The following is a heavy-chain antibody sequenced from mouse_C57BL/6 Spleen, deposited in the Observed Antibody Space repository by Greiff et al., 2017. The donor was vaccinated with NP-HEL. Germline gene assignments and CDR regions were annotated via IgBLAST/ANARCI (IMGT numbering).Heavy chain of an antibody. CDR2: INPNNGGT. V-gene: IGHV1-18*01. Sequence: EVQLQQSGPELVKPGASVKLPCKASGYTFTDYNMDWVQQSHGKSLEWIGDINPNNGGTIYNQKFKGKATLTVDKSSSTAYMEIRSLTSEDTAVYYCARSDYDYPYAMDYWGQGTSVTVSS. CDR3: ARSDYDYPYAMDY. CDR1: GYTFTDYN. J-gene: IGHJ4*01. D-gene: IGHD2-4*01.